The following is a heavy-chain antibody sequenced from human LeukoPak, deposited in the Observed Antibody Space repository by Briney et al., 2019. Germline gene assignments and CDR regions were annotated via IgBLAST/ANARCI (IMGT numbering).Heavy chain of an antibody. CDR3: AKDQPAAGTSYFDY. Sequence: SGRSLRLSCAASGFTFSSYGMHWVRQAPGKGLEWVAVISYDGSNKYYADSVKGRFTISRDNSKNTLYLQMNSLRAEDTAVYYCAKDQPAAGTSYFDYWGQGTLVTVSS. CDR1: GFTFSSYG. D-gene: IGHD6-13*01. CDR2: ISYDGSNK. V-gene: IGHV3-30*18. J-gene: IGHJ4*02.